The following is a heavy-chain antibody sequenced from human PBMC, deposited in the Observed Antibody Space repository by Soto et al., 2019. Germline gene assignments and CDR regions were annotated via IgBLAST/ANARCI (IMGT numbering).Heavy chain of an antibody. J-gene: IGHJ6*02. CDR1: GFTFSSYG. D-gene: IGHD1-26*01. Sequence: PGGSLRLSCAASGFTFSSYGMHWVRQAPGKGLEWVAVISYDGSNKYYADSVKGRFTISRDNSKNTLYLQMNSLRAEDTAVYYCAKDRGGSRPSYYYYYGMDVWGQGTTVTVSS. CDR2: ISYDGSNK. CDR3: AKDRGGSRPSYYYYYGMDV. V-gene: IGHV3-30*18.